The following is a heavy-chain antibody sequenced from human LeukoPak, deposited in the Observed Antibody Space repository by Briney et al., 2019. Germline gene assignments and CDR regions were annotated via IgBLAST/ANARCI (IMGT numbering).Heavy chain of an antibody. Sequence: ASVKASCKASGGTFSSYAISWVRQAPGQGLEWMGGIIPIFGTANYAQKFQGRVTITADESTSTAYMELSSLRSEDTAVYYCVPKGYCSSTSCYGAFDIWGQGTMVTVSS. CDR3: VPKGYCSSTSCYGAFDI. CDR1: GGTFSSYA. CDR2: IIPIFGTA. J-gene: IGHJ3*02. D-gene: IGHD2-2*01. V-gene: IGHV1-69*13.